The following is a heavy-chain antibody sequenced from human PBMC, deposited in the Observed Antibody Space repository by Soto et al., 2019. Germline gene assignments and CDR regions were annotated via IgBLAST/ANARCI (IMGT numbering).Heavy chain of an antibody. CDR1: GFAFSTYG. D-gene: IGHD6-19*01. Sequence: QVQLVESGGGVVQPGRSLRLSCAASGFAFSTYGMHWVRQAPGKGLEWVAVIWYDGSNKNYADSVKGRFTISRDNSNNTLYVQMNSLRAEDTAVYYCARGAVAGTNYFDYWGQGTLVTVSS. CDR3: ARGAVAGTNYFDY. V-gene: IGHV3-33*01. J-gene: IGHJ4*02. CDR2: IWYDGSNK.